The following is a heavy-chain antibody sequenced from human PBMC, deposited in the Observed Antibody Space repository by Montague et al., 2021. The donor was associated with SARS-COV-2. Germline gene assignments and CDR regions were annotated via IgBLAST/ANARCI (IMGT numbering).Heavy chain of an antibody. J-gene: IGHJ4*02. CDR1: GFTFSSYA. V-gene: IGHV3-23*03. CDR2: TYSGGSST. D-gene: IGHD3-3*01. CDR3: AKDPHYDFWSGYYFDY. Sequence: SLRLSCAASGFTFSSYALSWVRQAPGKGLEWVSVTYSGGSSTYYADSVKGRFTISRDNSKNTLYLQMNSLRAEDTAVYYCAKDPHYDFWSGYYFDYWGQGTLVTVSS.